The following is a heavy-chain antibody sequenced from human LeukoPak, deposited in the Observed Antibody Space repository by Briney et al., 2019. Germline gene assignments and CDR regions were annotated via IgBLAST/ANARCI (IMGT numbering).Heavy chain of an antibody. V-gene: IGHV3-7*01. CDR3: ASVNSIAAAGNDYYYYMDV. D-gene: IGHD6-13*01. Sequence: GGALRLSCAASGFTFSSYWMSWVRQAPGKGLEWVANIKQDGSEEYYVDSVKGRFTISRDNAKNSLYLQMNSLRAEDTAVYYCASVNSIAAAGNDYYYYMDVWGKGTTVTVSS. CDR1: GFTFSSYW. CDR2: IKQDGSEE. J-gene: IGHJ6*03.